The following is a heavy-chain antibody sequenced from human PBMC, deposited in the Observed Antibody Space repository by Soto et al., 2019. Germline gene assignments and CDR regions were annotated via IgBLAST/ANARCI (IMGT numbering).Heavy chain of an antibody. Sequence: QVQLQESGPGLVKPSETLSLTCAVSGGSISGGTWWSWVRQPPGKGLEWIGQIYHNENTEYNPSLESRVTISAEKSKNQFSLRMSSVTAADTAVYYCARHGGFNLQYWGQGALVTVSS. CDR3: ARHGGFNLQY. CDR1: GGSISGGTW. V-gene: IGHV4-4*02. D-gene: IGHD3-10*01. J-gene: IGHJ4*02. CDR2: IYHNENT.